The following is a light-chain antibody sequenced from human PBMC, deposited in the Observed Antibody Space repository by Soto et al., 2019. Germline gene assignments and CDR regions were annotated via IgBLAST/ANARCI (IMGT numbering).Light chain of an antibody. Sequence: DIQMTQSPPSLSASVGDRVTITCQASQDIDINLNWYQQKPGKAPTLLIYETSNLETGVPSRFSGIGSGTDFTFTISSVEPEDIATYYCQQYDNLPSLTFGGGTKVEI. CDR1: QDIDIN. CDR2: ETS. V-gene: IGKV1-33*01. CDR3: QQYDNLPSLT. J-gene: IGKJ4*01.